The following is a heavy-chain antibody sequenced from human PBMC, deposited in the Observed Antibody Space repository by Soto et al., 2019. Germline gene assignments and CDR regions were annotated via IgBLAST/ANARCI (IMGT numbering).Heavy chain of an antibody. CDR1: GGSISSYY. CDR3: TRGNTGPYSSSWYQYEYYFDY. Sequence: SETLSLTCTVSGGSISSYYWSWIRQPPGKGLEWIGYIYYSGSTNYNPSLKSRVTISVDTSKNQFSLKLSSVTAADTAVYYCTRGNTGPYSSSWYQYEYYFDYWGQGTLVTVSS. J-gene: IGHJ4*02. V-gene: IGHV4-59*01. D-gene: IGHD6-13*01. CDR2: IYYSGST.